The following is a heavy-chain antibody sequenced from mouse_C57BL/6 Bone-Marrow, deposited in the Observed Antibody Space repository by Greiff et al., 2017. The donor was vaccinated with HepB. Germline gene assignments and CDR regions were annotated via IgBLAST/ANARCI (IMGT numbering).Heavy chain of an antibody. CDR3: ASPNWDGGFAY. Sequence: QVQLQQSGPGLVQPSQSLSITCTVSGFSLTSYGVHWVRQSPGQGLEWLGVIWSGGSTDYNDAFISRLSISKDNSNSQVFFKMNSLQADDTARYYWASPNWDGGFAYWGQRTLVTVSA. V-gene: IGHV2-2*01. D-gene: IGHD4-1*01. J-gene: IGHJ3*01. CDR2: IWSGGST. CDR1: GFSLTSYG.